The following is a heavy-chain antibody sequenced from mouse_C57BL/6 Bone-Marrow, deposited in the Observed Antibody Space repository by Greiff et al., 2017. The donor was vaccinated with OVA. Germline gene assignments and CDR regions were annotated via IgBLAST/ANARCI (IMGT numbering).Heavy chain of an antibody. V-gene: IGHV5-16*01. Sequence: DVKLVESEGGLVQPGSSMKLSCTASGFTFSDYYMAWVRQVPEKGLEWVANINYDGSSTYYLDSLTSRFSISRDNAKNILYLQMSSLKSEDTATYYCARGNYFDYWGQGTTLTVSS. CDR3: ARGNYFDY. J-gene: IGHJ2*01. CDR2: INYDGSST. CDR1: GFTFSDYY.